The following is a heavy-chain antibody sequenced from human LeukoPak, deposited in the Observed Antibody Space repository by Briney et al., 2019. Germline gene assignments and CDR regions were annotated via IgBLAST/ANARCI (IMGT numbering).Heavy chain of an antibody. J-gene: IGHJ4*02. Sequence: GGSLRLSCAASGFTFSSYAMSWVRQAPGKGLEWVSAISGSGGSIWYADSVKSRFTIPRDNSNNTLYLQMNSLRAEGTTVYYCAKTRGGPTSPDDYWGQGTLVTVSS. CDR3: AKTRGGPTSPDDY. CDR2: ISGSGGSI. D-gene: IGHD2-15*01. V-gene: IGHV3-23*01. CDR1: GFTFSSYA.